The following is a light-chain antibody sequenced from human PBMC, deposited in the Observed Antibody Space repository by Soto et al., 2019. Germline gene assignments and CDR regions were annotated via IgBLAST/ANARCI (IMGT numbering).Light chain of an antibody. CDR3: LQDYSWPWT. CDR1: QGVTTD. V-gene: IGKV1-6*01. CDR2: AAS. Sequence: AIEMTQSPASLSVCQGDRVTISCRASQGVTTDLAWYQQKPGQAPKLLIYAASTWDSGVPARFSGSGSGTDFTLTISSLQAEDFAAYYCLQDYSWPWTFGQGTRVEIK. J-gene: IGKJ1*01.